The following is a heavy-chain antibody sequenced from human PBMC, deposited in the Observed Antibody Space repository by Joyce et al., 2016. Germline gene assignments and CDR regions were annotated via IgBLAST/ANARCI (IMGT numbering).Heavy chain of an antibody. V-gene: IGHV3-21*01. J-gene: IGHJ4*02. CDR2: LSSSSSYI. CDR3: ARSSYTNGIFDY. Sequence: GGDLVKPGGSLRLSCAASGFTFSSYSMSWVRQAPGKGLEWVSSLSSSSSYIKYTDSVKGRFTISRDNAKNSLYLQMNSLRVEDTAVYYCARSSYTNGIFDYWGQGTLVTVSS. D-gene: IGHD2-8*01. CDR1: GFTFSSYS.